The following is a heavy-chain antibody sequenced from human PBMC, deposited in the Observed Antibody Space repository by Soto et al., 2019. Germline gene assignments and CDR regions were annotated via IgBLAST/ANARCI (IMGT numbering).Heavy chain of an antibody. D-gene: IGHD2-21*02. CDR1: TLTFSSYA. CDR3: GSHCGSGCSQGH. CDR2: ISTSGDVT. J-gene: IGHJ4*02. V-gene: IGHV3-23*01. Sequence: EVQLLESGGGLVQPGGSLRLSCAASTLTFSSYAMSWVRQAPGRGLEWVSAISTSGDVTYYADSVRGRFTFSRDNSKKEVYLQMNSLRADDTAVYHCGSHCGSGCSQGHWGQGTLVTVSS.